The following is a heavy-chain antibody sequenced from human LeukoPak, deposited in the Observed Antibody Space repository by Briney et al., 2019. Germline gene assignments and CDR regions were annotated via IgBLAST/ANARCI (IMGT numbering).Heavy chain of an antibody. V-gene: IGHV3-23*01. D-gene: IGHD6-6*01. CDR3: AKADSYSSSSAFDY. Sequence: GGSLRLSCAASGFTFSSYAMSWVRQAPGKGLVWVSAISGSGGSTYYADSVKGRFTISRDNSKNTLYLQMNSLRAEDTAVYYCAKADSYSSSSAFDYWGQGTLVTVSS. CDR1: GFTFSSYA. J-gene: IGHJ4*02. CDR2: ISGSGGST.